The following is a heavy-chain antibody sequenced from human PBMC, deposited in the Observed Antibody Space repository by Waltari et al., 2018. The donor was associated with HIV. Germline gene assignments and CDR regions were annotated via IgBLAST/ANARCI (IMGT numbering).Heavy chain of an antibody. V-gene: IGHV4-4*02. D-gene: IGHD1-26*01. J-gene: IGHJ3*02. CDR2: ILHSGST. CDR1: GGSISSSNW. Sequence: QVQLQESGPGLVKPSGTLSLTCAVSGGSISSSNWWSWVRQPPGKGLEWIGEILHSGSTNYNPSLKSRVTVSVDKTKNQFSLNVNSVTAADTAMYYCARKSGNYYALDAFDIWGQGTMVTVSS. CDR3: ARKSGNYYALDAFDI.